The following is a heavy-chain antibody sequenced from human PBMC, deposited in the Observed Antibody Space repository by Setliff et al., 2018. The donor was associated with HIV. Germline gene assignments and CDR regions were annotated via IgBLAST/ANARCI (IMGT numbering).Heavy chain of an antibody. V-gene: IGHV3-7*03. CDR2: IKEDASEK. J-gene: IGHJ3*02. CDR3: ARWLRRDSSGSVDAFDI. D-gene: IGHD3-22*01. CDR1: GFIFSRYW. Sequence: LRLSCAASGFIFSRYWMSWVRQAPGKGLEWVANIKEDASEKNYVDSVKGRFTISRDTARNSVYLQMNSLRAEDTAVYYCARWLRRDSSGSVDAFDIWGQGTMVTVSS.